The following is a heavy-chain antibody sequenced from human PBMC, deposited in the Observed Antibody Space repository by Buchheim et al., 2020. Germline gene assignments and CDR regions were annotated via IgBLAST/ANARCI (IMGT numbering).Heavy chain of an antibody. J-gene: IGHJ6*02. CDR1: GGSFSGYY. Sequence: QVQLQQWGAGLLKPSETLSLTCAVYGGSFSGYYWSWIRQPPGKGLEWIGEINHSVSTNYNPSLKSRLTISVDTSKNQFSLKLSSVTAADTAVYYCARVGRWLQSYYYYGMDVWGQGTT. D-gene: IGHD5-24*01. CDR2: INHSVST. V-gene: IGHV4-34*01. CDR3: ARVGRWLQSYYYYGMDV.